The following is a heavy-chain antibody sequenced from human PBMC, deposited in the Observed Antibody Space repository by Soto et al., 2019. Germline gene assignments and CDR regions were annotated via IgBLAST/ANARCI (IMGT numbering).Heavy chain of an antibody. Sequence: GGSLRLSCAASGFTFSSYAMSWVRQAPGRGLEWVSSVSISSDGPYYADSVKGRFTISRDNSKNTLYLQLNSLRGEDTATYYCAKNYFYDSWGQGTPVTVSS. CDR2: VSISSDGP. J-gene: IGHJ4*02. CDR1: GFTFSSYA. V-gene: IGHV3-23*01. CDR3: AKNYFYDS.